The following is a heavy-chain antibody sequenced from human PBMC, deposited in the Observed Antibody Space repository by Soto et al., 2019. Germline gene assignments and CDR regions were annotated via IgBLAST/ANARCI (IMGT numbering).Heavy chain of an antibody. J-gene: IGHJ4*02. V-gene: IGHV3-53*01. Sequence: GGSLRLSCAASGFTVSSNYMSWVRQAPGKGLEWVSVIYSGGSTYYADSVKGRFTISRDNSKNTLYLQMNSLRAEDTAVYYCARGAPYYDSSGPCFDYWGQGTLVTVSS. D-gene: IGHD3-22*01. CDR3: ARGAPYYDSSGPCFDY. CDR2: IYSGGST. CDR1: GFTVSSNY.